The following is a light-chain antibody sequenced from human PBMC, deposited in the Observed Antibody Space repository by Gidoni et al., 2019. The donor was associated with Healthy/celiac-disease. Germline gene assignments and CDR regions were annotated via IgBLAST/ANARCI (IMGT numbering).Light chain of an antibody. CDR2: QDS. Sequence: SSEPTSPPSASVSPGQTASITCSGDKLGDKYACWYQQKPGQSPVLVIYQDSKRPSGIPERFSGSNSGNTATLTISGTQAMDEADYYCQAWDSSTVVFGGGTKLTVL. V-gene: IGLV3-1*01. J-gene: IGLJ2*01. CDR1: KLGDKY. CDR3: QAWDSSTVV.